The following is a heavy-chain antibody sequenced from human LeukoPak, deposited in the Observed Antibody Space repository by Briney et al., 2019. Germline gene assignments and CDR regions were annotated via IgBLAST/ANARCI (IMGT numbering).Heavy chain of an antibody. V-gene: IGHV3-7*03. J-gene: IGHJ4*02. CDR3: AKDNLLDY. Sequence: PGGSLRLSCVASGFPFSSYWMTWVRQAPGKGLEWVANIKQDGSKKSYVDSVKGRFTISRDNSKNTLYLQMNSLRAEDTAVYYCAKDNLLDYWGQGTLVTVSS. CDR2: IKQDGSKK. CDR1: GFPFSSYW.